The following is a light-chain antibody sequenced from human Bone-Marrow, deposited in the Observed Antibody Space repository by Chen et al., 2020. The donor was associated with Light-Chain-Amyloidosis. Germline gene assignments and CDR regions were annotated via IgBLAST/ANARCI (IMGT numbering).Light chain of an antibody. V-gene: IGLV3-1*01. CDR1: KLGEKY. Sequence: SYELTQAPSVSVSPGQTAIITCSGDKLGEKYTSWHQQRPGQSPVLVIYQDSERPSGIPERCSGSNSGDTATLTISVTQALDEADYYCQAWDGNTVVFGGGTKLTVL. J-gene: IGLJ2*01. CDR3: QAWDGNTVV. CDR2: QDS.